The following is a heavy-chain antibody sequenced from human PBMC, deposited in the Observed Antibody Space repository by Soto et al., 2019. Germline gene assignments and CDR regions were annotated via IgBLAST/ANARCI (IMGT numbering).Heavy chain of an antibody. V-gene: IGHV1-2*04. Sequence: GASVKVSCKTSGYTFTDFYMHWLRQAPGQGLEWMGWINPNSGGTKYAQNFQGWVTMTRDTSISTAYMELSRLRSDDTAMYYCARPVVVPNLYYFDYWGQGTLVTVSS. D-gene: IGHD2-15*01. CDR1: GYTFTDFY. CDR2: INPNSGGT. J-gene: IGHJ4*02. CDR3: ARPVVVPNLYYFDY.